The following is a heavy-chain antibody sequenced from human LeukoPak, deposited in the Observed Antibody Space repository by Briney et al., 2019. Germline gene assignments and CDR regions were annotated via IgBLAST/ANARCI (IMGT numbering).Heavy chain of an antibody. CDR3: AKLGRVAVAASSEIDY. V-gene: IGHV3-23*01. CDR1: GFTFSSYA. Sequence: QPGGSLRLSCAASGFTFSSYAMSWVRQAPGKGLEWVSAISGSGGSTYYADSVKGRFTISRDNSKNTLYLQMNSLRAEDTAVYYCAKLGRVAVAASSEIDYWGQGTLVTVSS. CDR2: ISGSGGST. J-gene: IGHJ4*02. D-gene: IGHD2-15*01.